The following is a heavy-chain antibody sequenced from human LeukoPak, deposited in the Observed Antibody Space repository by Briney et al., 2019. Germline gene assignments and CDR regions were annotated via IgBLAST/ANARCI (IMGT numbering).Heavy chain of an antibody. CDR2: IYYSGST. Sequence: SETLSLTCTVSGGSFSSSSYYWGWIRQPPGKGLEWIGGIYYSGSTYYNPSLKSRVTVSVDTSKIQFSLNLNSVTAADTAVYYCARTYSSSRNDAFDIWGQGTMVTVSS. V-gene: IGHV4-39*01. CDR1: GGSFSSSSYY. J-gene: IGHJ3*02. D-gene: IGHD6-13*01. CDR3: ARTYSSSRNDAFDI.